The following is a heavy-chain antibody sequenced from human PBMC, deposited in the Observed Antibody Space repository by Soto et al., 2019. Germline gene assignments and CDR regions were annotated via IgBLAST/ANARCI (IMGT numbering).Heavy chain of an antibody. Sequence: SETLSLTCTVSGGSISSGGYYWSWIRLHTGKGLEWIGYIYYSGSTYYNPSLKSRVTISVDTSKNQFSLRLTSVTAADTGVYFCARTLGPQVTGYVDSDYRWTIDQWGQGTVVTVSS. CDR3: ARTLGPQVTGYVDSDYRWTIDQ. D-gene: IGHD4-4*01. V-gene: IGHV4-31*03. CDR1: GGSISSGGYY. CDR2: IYYSGST. J-gene: IGHJ4*02.